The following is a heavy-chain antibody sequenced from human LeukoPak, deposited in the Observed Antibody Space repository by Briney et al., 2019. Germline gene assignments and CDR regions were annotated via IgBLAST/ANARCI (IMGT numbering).Heavy chain of an antibody. J-gene: IGHJ4*02. CDR2: ISGSGGST. V-gene: IGHV3-23*01. Sequence: GGSLRLSCAASGFTFSSYSMNWVRQAPGKGLEWVSAISGSGGSTYYADSVKGRFTISRDNSKNTLYLQMNSLRAEDTAVYYCAKARILYDSSGYYPEPFDYWGQGTLVTVSS. D-gene: IGHD3-22*01. CDR3: AKARILYDSSGYYPEPFDY. CDR1: GFTFSSYS.